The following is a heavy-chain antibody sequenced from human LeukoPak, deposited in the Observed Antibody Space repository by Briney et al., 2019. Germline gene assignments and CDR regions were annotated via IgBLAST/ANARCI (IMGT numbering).Heavy chain of an antibody. CDR1: GFTFDDYA. Sequence: GGSLRLSCAASGFTFDDYAMHWVRQAPGKGLEWVSGISWNSGSIGYADSVKGRFTISRDNAKNSLYLQMNSLRAEDTAVYYCAREGVRVLRYFDWLRRDAFDIWGQGTMVTVSS. V-gene: IGHV3-9*01. CDR3: AREGVRVLRYFDWLRRDAFDI. D-gene: IGHD3-9*01. J-gene: IGHJ3*02. CDR2: ISWNSGSI.